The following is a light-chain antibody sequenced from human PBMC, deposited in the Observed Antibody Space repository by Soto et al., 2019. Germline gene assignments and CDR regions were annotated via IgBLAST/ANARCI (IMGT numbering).Light chain of an antibody. J-gene: IGKJ4*01. CDR1: QRISSN. V-gene: IGKV3-15*01. CDR3: QQYDDWPLT. CDR2: HAS. Sequence: DIVMTQSPATLSVSPGERATLSCRASQRISSNLAWYQQKPGQSPRLLIYHASTRATGIPARLSGSGSGTEFTLTINSLQSEDFAVYYCQQYDDWPLTFGGGTKVEIK.